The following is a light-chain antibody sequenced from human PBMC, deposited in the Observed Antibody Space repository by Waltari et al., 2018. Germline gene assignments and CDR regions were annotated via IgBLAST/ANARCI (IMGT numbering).Light chain of an antibody. CDR3: LQYNSNPRT. V-gene: IGKV1-17*01. CDR1: QDISTY. CDR2: AAS. J-gene: IGKJ1*01. Sequence: EIQMTQSPSSLSASAGDRVTITCRASQDISTYLNWYQQKPGEAPKRLIYAASSLESGVPSRFSGSGSGTDFTLTISSLQPEDFATYYCLQYNSNPRTFGQGTKVEIK.